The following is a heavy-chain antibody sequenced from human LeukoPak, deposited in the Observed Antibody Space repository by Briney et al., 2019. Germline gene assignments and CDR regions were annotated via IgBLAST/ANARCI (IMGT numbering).Heavy chain of an antibody. D-gene: IGHD3-10*01. CDR2: ISSSSSYT. Sequence: GGSLRLSCAASGFTFSSYSMNWVRQAPGKGLEWVSSISSSSSYTYYADPVKGRFTISRDNAKNSLYLQMNSLRAEDTAVYYCARDYYGSDDYWGQGTPVTVSA. CDR1: GFTFSSYS. CDR3: ARDYYGSDDY. V-gene: IGHV3-21*01. J-gene: IGHJ4*02.